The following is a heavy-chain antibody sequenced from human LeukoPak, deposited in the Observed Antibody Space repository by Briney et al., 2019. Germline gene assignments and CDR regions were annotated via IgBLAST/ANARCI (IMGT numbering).Heavy chain of an antibody. CDR3: ATSAGSSSSWEFDY. Sequence: GESLKISCKGSGNRFTSYWIGWVRQMPGKGLEWMGIIYFGDSHTRYSPSFEGQVTISADKSISTAYLQWSSLKASDTAIYYCATSAGSSSSWEFDYWGQGTLVTFSS. V-gene: IGHV5-51*01. CDR1: GNRFTSYW. D-gene: IGHD6-13*01. CDR2: IYFGDSHT. J-gene: IGHJ4*02.